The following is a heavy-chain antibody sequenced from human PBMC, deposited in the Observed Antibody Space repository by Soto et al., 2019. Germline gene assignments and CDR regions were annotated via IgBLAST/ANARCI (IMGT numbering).Heavy chain of an antibody. V-gene: IGHV3-33*01. CDR1: GLTFSSYG. CDR2: IWYDGSNK. Sequence: QVQLVESGGGVVQPGRSLRLSCAASGLTFSSYGMHWVRQAPGKGLEWVAVIWYDGSNKYYADSVKGRFTISRDNSKNTLYLQMNSLRAEDTAVYYCAREPADPRNYYYMDVWGKGTTVTVSS. CDR3: AREPADPRNYYYMDV. J-gene: IGHJ6*03.